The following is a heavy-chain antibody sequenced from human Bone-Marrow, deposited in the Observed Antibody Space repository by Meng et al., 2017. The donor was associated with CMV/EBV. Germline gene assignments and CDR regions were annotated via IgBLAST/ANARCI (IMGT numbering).Heavy chain of an antibody. CDR1: GFTFSSYA. Sequence: GESLKISCAASGFTFSSYAMHWVRQAPGKGLEWVSSISSSGSYIYYADSVKGRFTISRDNAKNSLYLQMNSLRAEDTAVYYCARATSHIVAIYYFDYWGQGTLVTVSS. V-gene: IGHV3-21*01. J-gene: IGHJ4*02. CDR3: ARATSHIVAIYYFDY. CDR2: ISSSGSYI. D-gene: IGHD5-12*01.